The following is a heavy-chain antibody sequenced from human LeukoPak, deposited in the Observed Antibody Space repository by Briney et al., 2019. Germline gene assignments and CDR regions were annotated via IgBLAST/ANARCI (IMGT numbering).Heavy chain of an antibody. J-gene: IGHJ4*02. D-gene: IGHD1-26*01. CDR3: ARSSGSYLYFDF. Sequence: PGGSLRLSCAASGFSVSSKYMSWVRQAPGKGLEWVSFINSGGNTYYADSVKGRFTISRHNSENTVNLEMSSLRAEDTAVYYCARSSGSYLYFDFWGQGTLVTVSS. CDR1: GFSVSSKY. V-gene: IGHV3-53*04. CDR2: INSGGNT.